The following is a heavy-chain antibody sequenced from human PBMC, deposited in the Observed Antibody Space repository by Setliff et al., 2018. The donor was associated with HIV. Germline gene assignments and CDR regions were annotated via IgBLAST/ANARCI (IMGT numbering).Heavy chain of an antibody. CDR1: GFTFSTYW. V-gene: IGHV3-7*05. J-gene: IGHJ2*01. D-gene: IGHD3-22*01. CDR3: ATDMEYDTSVYYHWYFDL. CDR2: IKQDGSEK. Sequence: PGGSLRLSCAASGFTFSTYWMSWVRQAPGKGLEWVANIKQDGSEKNYMDSVKGRFTISRDNAKNSLYLQMNSLRVEDTAVYYCATDMEYDTSVYYHWYFDLWGRGALVTVSS.